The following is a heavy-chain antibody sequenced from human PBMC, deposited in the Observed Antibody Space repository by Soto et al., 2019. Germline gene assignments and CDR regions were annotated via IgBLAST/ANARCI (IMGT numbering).Heavy chain of an antibody. J-gene: IGHJ6*01. Sequence: PGGSLRLPGAASGFTFNSYWMHWVRQPSRKGLGWVSRINSHGSSTSYGDFVKDRFTCSRDNARNTLYPQINSLRAENKSVYYCARDQWIQLGLGSYYYYYYGMDVWQQGPTV. V-gene: IGHV3-74*01. CDR2: INSHGSST. CDR1: GFTFNSYW. CDR3: ARDQWIQLGLGSYYYYYYGMDV. D-gene: IGHD5-18*01.